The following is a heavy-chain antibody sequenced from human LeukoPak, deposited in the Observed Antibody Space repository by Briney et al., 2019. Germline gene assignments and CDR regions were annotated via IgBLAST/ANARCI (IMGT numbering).Heavy chain of an antibody. CDR1: GGSISIYY. V-gene: IGHV4-4*07. J-gene: IGHJ6*03. Sequence: SETLSLTCTVSGGSISIYYWNWIRQPAGKGLEWIGRIFTSGITNYNPSLKSRVTMSVDTSRNQFSLNLSSVAAADTAVYYCARESSGSYYNPLGYMDVWGKGTTVTVSS. CDR2: IFTSGIT. D-gene: IGHD3-10*01. CDR3: ARESSGSYYNPLGYMDV.